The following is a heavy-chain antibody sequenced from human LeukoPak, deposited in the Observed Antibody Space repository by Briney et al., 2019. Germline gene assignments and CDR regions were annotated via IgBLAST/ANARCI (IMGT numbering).Heavy chain of an antibody. CDR1: GFTFDGYA. CDR3: AKDGVLLWFGEFEYYFDY. CDR2: ISWNSGSI. Sequence: GGSLRLSCAASGFTFDGYAMHWVRQAPGKGLEWVSGISWNSGSIGYADSVKGRFTISRDNAKNSLYLQMNSLRAEDTALYYCAKDGVLLWFGEFEYYFDYWGQGTLVTVSS. V-gene: IGHV3-9*01. J-gene: IGHJ4*02. D-gene: IGHD3-10*01.